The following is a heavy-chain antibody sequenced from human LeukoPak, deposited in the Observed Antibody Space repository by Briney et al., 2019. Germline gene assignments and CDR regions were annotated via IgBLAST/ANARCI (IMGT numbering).Heavy chain of an antibody. J-gene: IGHJ4*02. D-gene: IGHD3-9*01. CDR1: GYTFTSYG. CDR2: ISAYNGNT. Sequence: ASVKVSCKASGYTFTSYGISWVRQAPGQGLEWMGWISAYNGNTNYAQKLQGRVTMTTDTSTSTAYMELRSLRSDDTAVYYCARAPDILTSYYFDYWGQGTLVTVSS. V-gene: IGHV1-18*01. CDR3: ARAPDILTSYYFDY.